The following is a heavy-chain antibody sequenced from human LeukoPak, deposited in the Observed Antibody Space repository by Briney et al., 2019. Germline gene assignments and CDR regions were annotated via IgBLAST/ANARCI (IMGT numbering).Heavy chain of an antibody. CDR3: ARDLIRGPAWSDY. J-gene: IGHJ4*02. Sequence: GGSLRLSCAASGFSFSTFGMHWVRQTPGKGLEWVANIKQDGSEKYYVDSVKGRFTISRDNAKNSLYLQMNSLRAEDTAVYYCARDLIRGPAWSDYWGQGTLVTVSS. CDR2: IKQDGSEK. CDR1: GFSFSTFG. V-gene: IGHV3-7*01. D-gene: IGHD3-10*01.